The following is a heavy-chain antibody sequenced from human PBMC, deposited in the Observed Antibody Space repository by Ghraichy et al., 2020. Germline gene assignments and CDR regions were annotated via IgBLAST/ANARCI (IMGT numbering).Heavy chain of an antibody. CDR3: ARDRGTVTTYWYFDL. CDR2: IYYSGST. CDR1: GGSISSGGYY. J-gene: IGHJ2*01. D-gene: IGHD4-17*01. Sequence: SETLSLTCTVSGGSISSGGYYWSWIRQHPGKGLEWIGYIYYSGSTYYNPSLKSRVTISVDTSKNQFSLKLSSVTAADTAVYYCARDRGTVTTYWYFDLWGRGTLVTVSS. V-gene: IGHV4-31*03.